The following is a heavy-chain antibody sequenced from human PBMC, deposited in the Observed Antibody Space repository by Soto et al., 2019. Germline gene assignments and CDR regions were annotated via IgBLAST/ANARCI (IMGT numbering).Heavy chain of an antibody. V-gene: IGHV3-23*01. D-gene: IGHD3-3*01. Sequence: GGSLRLSCAASGFTFSSYAMSWVRQAPGKGLEWVSAISGSGGSTYYADSVKGRFTISRDNSKNTLYLQMNSLRAEDTAVYYCAKPPLRVALVMHYYYGMDVWGQGTTVTVSS. J-gene: IGHJ6*02. CDR2: ISGSGGST. CDR3: AKPPLRVALVMHYYYGMDV. CDR1: GFTFSSYA.